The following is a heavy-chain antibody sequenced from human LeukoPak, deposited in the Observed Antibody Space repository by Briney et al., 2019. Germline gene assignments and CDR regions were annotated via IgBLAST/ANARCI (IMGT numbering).Heavy chain of an antibody. V-gene: IGHV4-39*01. CDR1: GGSISSSSYY. Sequence: SETLSLTCTVSGGSISSSSYYWGWIRQPPGKGLEWIGSIYYSGSTYYNPSLKSRVTISVDTSKNQFSLKLSSVTAADTAVYYCARPEYDFWSGYYLPGWFDPWGQGTLVTVSS. D-gene: IGHD3-3*01. CDR3: ARPEYDFWSGYYLPGWFDP. J-gene: IGHJ5*02. CDR2: IYYSGST.